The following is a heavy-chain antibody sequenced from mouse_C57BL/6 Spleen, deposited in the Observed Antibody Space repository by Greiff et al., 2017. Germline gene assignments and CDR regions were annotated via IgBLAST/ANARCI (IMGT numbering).Heavy chain of an antibody. Sequence: EVMLVESGGDLVKPGGSLKLSCAASGFTFSSYGMSWVRQTPDKRLEWVATISSGGSYTYYPDSVKGRITISRDNAKNTLYLQMSSLKSEDTAMYYCARQGLTETGEVYAMDYWGQGTSVTVSS. J-gene: IGHJ4*01. V-gene: IGHV5-6*01. D-gene: IGHD4-1*01. CDR3: ARQGLTETGEVYAMDY. CDR2: ISSGGSYT. CDR1: GFTFSSYG.